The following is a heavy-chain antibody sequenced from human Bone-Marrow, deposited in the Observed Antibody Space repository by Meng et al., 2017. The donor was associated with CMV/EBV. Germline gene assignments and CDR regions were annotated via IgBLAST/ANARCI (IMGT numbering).Heavy chain of an antibody. CDR1: GFSFSSYG. CDR3: ARDTGCGGDCPEAHYYYGMDV. D-gene: IGHD2-21*01. J-gene: IGHJ6*01. V-gene: IGHV3-33*01. CDR2: IWYGGANK. Sequence: GESLKISCAASGFSFSSYGMHWVRQAPGKGLEWVAVIWYGGANKNYADSVKGRFTISRDNAKNSLYLQMNSLRAEDTAVYYCARDTGCGGDCPEAHYYYGMDVWGQGPTVTGYS.